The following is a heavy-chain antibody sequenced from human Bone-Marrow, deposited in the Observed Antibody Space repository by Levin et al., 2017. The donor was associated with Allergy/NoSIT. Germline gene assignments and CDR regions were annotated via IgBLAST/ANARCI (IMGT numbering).Heavy chain of an antibody. CDR3: AKDHDSMGYPTFDY. J-gene: IGHJ4*02. V-gene: IGHV3-23*01. CDR1: GFSFSKLA. Sequence: GGSLRLSCAASGFSFSKLAMSWVRQAPGKGLEWVSTFSASGPYYADSVKGRFTISRDNSKNTLSLEMNSLRDEDTAVYYCAKDHDSMGYPTFDYWGQGTQVTVSS. D-gene: IGHD3-22*01. CDR2: FSASGP.